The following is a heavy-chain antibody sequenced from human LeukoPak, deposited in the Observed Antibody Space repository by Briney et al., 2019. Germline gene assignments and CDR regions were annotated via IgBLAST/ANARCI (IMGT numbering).Heavy chain of an antibody. D-gene: IGHD5-24*01. J-gene: IGHJ4*02. V-gene: IGHV1-69*04. CDR3: AILPCGDGYANFDY. CDR2: IIPIFGIA. Sequence: ASVKVSCKASGGTFSSYAISWVRQAPGQGLEWMGRIIPIFGIANYAQKFQGRVTITADKSTSSAYMELSSLRSEDTAVYYCAILPCGDGYANFDYWGQGTLVTVSS. CDR1: GGTFSSYA.